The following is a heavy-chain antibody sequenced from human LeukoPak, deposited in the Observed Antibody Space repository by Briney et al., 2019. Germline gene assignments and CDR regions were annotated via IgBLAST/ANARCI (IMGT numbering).Heavy chain of an antibody. CDR2: ISGSGGST. J-gene: IGHJ4*02. CDR3: ALLEIGLLWFGDSPGGGY. Sequence: LTGGSLRLSCAASGFTFSSYAMSWVRQAPGKGLEWVSAISGSGGSTYYADSVKGRFTISRDNSKNTLYLQMNSLRAEDTAVYYCALLEIGLLWFGDSPGGGYWGQGTLVTVSS. D-gene: IGHD3-10*01. V-gene: IGHV3-23*01. CDR1: GFTFSSYA.